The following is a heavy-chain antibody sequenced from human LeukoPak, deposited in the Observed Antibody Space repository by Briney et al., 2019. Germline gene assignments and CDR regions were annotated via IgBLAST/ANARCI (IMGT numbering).Heavy chain of an antibody. Sequence: PGGSLRLSCAASGFTFSTYWMHWVRQAPGKGLVWVSRIKSDGSTNYAGSVKGRFTISRDNANNTLSLQMNSLRPEDTGVYYCARAPSEIGGYYPEYFRHWGQGTLVTVSS. D-gene: IGHD3-22*01. CDR2: IKSDGST. V-gene: IGHV3-74*01. J-gene: IGHJ1*01. CDR1: GFTFSTYW. CDR3: ARAPSEIGGYYPEYFRH.